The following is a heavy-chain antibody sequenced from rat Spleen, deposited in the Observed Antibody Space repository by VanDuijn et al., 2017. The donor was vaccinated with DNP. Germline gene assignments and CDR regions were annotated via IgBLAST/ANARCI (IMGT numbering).Heavy chain of an antibody. CDR3: ARWSGYYDDIFYYHYSMDA. V-gene: IGHV3-1*01. J-gene: IGHJ4*01. Sequence: EVQLQESGPGLVKPSQSLSLTCSVTAYSITSNFWGWIRKFPGNKMEWIGHISYSGTTSYHPSLKSRISITRETSKNQFFLQVNSVTTEDTATYYCARWSGYYDDIFYYHYSMDAWGQGTSVTVSS. D-gene: IGHD1-12*02. CDR2: ISYSGTT. CDR1: AYSITSNF.